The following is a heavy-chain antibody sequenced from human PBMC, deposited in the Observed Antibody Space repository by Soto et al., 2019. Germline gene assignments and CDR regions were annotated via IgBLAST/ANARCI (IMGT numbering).Heavy chain of an antibody. Sequence: GGSLRLSCAASGFTFSSYWMSWARQAPGKGLEWVANIKQDGSEKYYVDSVKGRFTISRDNAKNSLYLQMNSLRAEDTAVYYCARDQDDYVWGSYRYFDYWGQGTLVTVSS. CDR3: ARDQDDYVWGSYRYFDY. V-gene: IGHV3-7*03. D-gene: IGHD3-16*02. CDR2: IKQDGSEK. J-gene: IGHJ4*02. CDR1: GFTFSSYW.